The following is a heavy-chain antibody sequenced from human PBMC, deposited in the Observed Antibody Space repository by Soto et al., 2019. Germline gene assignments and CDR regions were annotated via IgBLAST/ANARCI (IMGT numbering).Heavy chain of an antibody. V-gene: IGHV5-51*01. J-gene: IGHJ5*02. D-gene: IGHD5-12*01. CDR1: GYNFPSHW. Sequence: GESLKISCKGSGYNFPSHWIAWVRQMPGKGLEWMGTIYPSGSDTTYSPSFHGLVSISADKSISTAYLQWSSLKTSDSAIYYCARRSRSGYDWVGYNWFDPWGQGTLVTVSS. CDR3: ARRSRSGYDWVGYNWFDP. CDR2: IYPSGSDT.